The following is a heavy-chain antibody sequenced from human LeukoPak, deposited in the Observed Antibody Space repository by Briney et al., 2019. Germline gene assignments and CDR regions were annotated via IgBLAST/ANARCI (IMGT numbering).Heavy chain of an antibody. V-gene: IGHV4-34*01. Sequence: GALRLSCAASGFTFRSHAMSWVRQPPGKGLEWIGEINHSGSTNYNPSLKSRVTISVDTSKNQFSLKLSSVTAADTAVYYCASSVVSPIAAAGADAFDIWGQGTMVTVSS. CDR2: INHSGST. J-gene: IGHJ3*02. CDR1: GFTFRSHA. CDR3: ASSVVSPIAAAGADAFDI. D-gene: IGHD6-13*01.